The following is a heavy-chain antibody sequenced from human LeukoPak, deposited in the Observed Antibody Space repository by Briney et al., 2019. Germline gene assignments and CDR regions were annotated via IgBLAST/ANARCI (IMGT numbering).Heavy chain of an antibody. CDR2: IYSGGST. CDR1: GFTVSSNY. V-gene: IGHV3-53*01. J-gene: IGHJ2*01. CDR3: GRESGAGPNWYFDL. D-gene: IGHD3-10*01. Sequence: PGESLRLSCAASGFTVSSNYMSWVRQAPGKGLEWVSVIYSGGSTYYADSVKGRFTISRDNSKNTLYLQMNSLRAEDTAVYYCGRESGAGPNWYFDLWGRGPLVTVSS.